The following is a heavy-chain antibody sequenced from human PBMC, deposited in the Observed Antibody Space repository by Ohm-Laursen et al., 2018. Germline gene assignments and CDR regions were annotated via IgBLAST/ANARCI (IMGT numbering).Heavy chain of an antibody. V-gene: IGHV4-38-2*01. CDR2: IYHSGST. Sequence: SETLSLTCAVSGYSISSGYFWGWIRQPPGKGLEWIGPIYHSGSTYYNPSLKTGVTISVDTAKNQFSLKLSSVTAADTALYYCARGLWWFDPWGQGTLVNVSS. J-gene: IGHJ5*02. CDR3: ARGLWWFDP. CDR1: GYSISSGYF.